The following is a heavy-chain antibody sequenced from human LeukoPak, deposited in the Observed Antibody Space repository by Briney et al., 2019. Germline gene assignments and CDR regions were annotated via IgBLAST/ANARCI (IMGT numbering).Heavy chain of an antibody. V-gene: IGHV3-23*01. J-gene: IGHJ4*02. Sequence: GGSLRLSCAASEFTFSNYAMNWVRQAPGKGLEWVSVISGSGGATYYADSVKGRFTISRDNSKNTLYLQMNSLRAEDTAVYYCAKDRRYFGSGLDYWGQGTLVTVSS. CDR3: AKDRRYFGSGLDY. D-gene: IGHD3-10*01. CDR2: ISGSGGAT. CDR1: EFTFSNYA.